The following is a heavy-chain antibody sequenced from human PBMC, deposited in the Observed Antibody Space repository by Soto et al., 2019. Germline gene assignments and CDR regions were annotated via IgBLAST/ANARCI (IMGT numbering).Heavy chain of an antibody. CDR3: AKDYGYGAGSYLDAFDI. D-gene: IGHD3-10*01. CDR2: ISWNSGSI. V-gene: IGHV3-9*01. CDR1: GFTFDDYA. Sequence: GGSLRLSCAASGFTFDDYAMHWVRQAPGKGLEWVSGISWNSGSIGYADSVKGRFTISRDNAKNSLYLQMNSLRAEDTALYYCAKDYGYGAGSYLDAFDIWGQGTLVTVSS. J-gene: IGHJ3*02.